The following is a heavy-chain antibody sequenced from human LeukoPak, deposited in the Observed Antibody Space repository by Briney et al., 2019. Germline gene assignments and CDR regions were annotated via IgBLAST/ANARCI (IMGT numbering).Heavy chain of an antibody. Sequence: PSETLSLTCTVSGGSISTFYWNWIRQPAGKGLEWIGRIYADGSANYNSSLKSRVTMSVDTSKNHFSLNLSSVTAADSAVYCCARDSFRTGYFDYWGQGTLVTVSS. V-gene: IGHV4-4*07. D-gene: IGHD1/OR15-1a*01. CDR2: IYADGSA. J-gene: IGHJ4*02. CDR1: GGSISTFY. CDR3: ARDSFRTGYFDY.